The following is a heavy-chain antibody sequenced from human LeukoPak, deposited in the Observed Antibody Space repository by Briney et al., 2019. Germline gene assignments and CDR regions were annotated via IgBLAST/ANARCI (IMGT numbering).Heavy chain of an antibody. D-gene: IGHD2/OR15-2a*01. V-gene: IGHV4-59*12. CDR2: ISHTGST. CDR3: AREGYFYGMDV. J-gene: IGHJ6*02. CDR1: GGSISSYY. Sequence: PSETLSLTCTVSGGSISSYYWSWIRQPPGKGLECIGSISHTGSTYYNPSLKSRVTISVDSSKNQFSLKLSSVTAADTAVYYCAREGYFYGMDVWGQGTTVTVSS.